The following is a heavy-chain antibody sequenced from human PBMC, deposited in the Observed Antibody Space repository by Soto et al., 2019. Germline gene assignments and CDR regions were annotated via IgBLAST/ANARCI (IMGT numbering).Heavy chain of an antibody. V-gene: IGHV3-23*01. Sequence: QPGGSLRLSCAASGFTFSSYAMSWVRQAPGKGLEWVSAISGSGGSTYYADSVKGRFTISRDNSKNTLYLQMNSLRAEDTAVYYCAKFGSGWYEVYYYYYQGMEVWGQGTTVTVSS. CDR1: GFTFSSYA. D-gene: IGHD6-19*01. CDR3: AKFGSGWYEVYYYYYQGMEV. CDR2: ISGSGGST. J-gene: IGHJ6*01.